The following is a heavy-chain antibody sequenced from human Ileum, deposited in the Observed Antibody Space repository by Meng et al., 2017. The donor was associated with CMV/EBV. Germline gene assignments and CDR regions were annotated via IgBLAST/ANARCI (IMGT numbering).Heavy chain of an antibody. V-gene: IGHV3-7*01. CDR1: GFIFSSDW. CDR2: IAQDGSEK. Sequence: GESLKISCAASGFIFSSDWMSWVRQAPGKGLEWVANIAQDGSEKYYVDSVRGRFTISRDNAKNSLFLQMNSLRADDTAVYYCATYVGGGKSRSLAFWGQGTLVTVSS. CDR3: ATYVGGGKSRSLAF. D-gene: IGHD4-23*01. J-gene: IGHJ4*02.